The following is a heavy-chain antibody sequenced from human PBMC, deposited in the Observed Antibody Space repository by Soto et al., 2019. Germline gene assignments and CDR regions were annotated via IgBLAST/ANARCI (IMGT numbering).Heavy chain of an antibody. CDR2: ISGSGGGT. D-gene: IGHD6-19*01. CDR1: GFTFNDYG. V-gene: IGHV3-23*01. Sequence: GGSLRLSCAASGFTFNDYGMAWVRQAPGKGLEWVSAISGSGGGTYYADSVKGRFTISRDNSQNTLYLLMNSLRVEDTAVYYCARGLGYSSGWPDYYFDSWGLGTLVTVSS. J-gene: IGHJ4*02. CDR3: ARGLGYSSGWPDYYFDS.